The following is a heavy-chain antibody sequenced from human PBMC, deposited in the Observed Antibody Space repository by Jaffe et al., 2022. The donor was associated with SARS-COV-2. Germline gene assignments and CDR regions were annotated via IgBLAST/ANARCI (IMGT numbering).Heavy chain of an antibody. CDR1: GGTFSSYT. Sequence: QVQLVQSGAEVKKPGSSVKVSCKASGGTFSSYTISWVRQAPGQGLEWMGRIIPILGIANYAQKFQGRVTITADKSTSTAYMELSSLRSEDTAVYYCARWGYGSGSYYKDYYYYGMDVWGQGTTVTVSS. CDR3: ARWGYGSGSYYKDYYYYGMDV. CDR2: IIPILGIA. V-gene: IGHV1-69*02. D-gene: IGHD3-10*01. J-gene: IGHJ6*02.